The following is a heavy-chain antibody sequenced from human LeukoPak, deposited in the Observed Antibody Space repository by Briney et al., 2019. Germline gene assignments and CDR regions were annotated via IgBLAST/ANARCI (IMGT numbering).Heavy chain of an antibody. V-gene: IGHV4-39*07. Sequence: SETLSLTCTVSGGSISITSYYWGWIRQPPGKGLEWIGSMYSSGSTYYNPSPKSRATTSVDTSKNQFSLKLSSVTAADTAVYYCARGPPDCSSTSCYAFDAFDIWGQGTMVTVSS. D-gene: IGHD2-2*01. CDR2: MYSSGST. J-gene: IGHJ3*02. CDR3: ARGPPDCSSTSCYAFDAFDI. CDR1: GGSISITSYY.